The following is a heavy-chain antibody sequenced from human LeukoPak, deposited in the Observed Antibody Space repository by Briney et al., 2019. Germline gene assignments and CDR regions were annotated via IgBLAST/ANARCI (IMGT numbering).Heavy chain of an antibody. J-gene: IGHJ5*02. Sequence: ASVKVSCKVSGYTLTELSMHWVRQAPGKGLEWMGGFDPEDGETIYAQKFQGRVTMTEGTSTDTAYMELSSLRSEDTAVYYCALQGGGAQTGFDPWGQGTLVTVSS. CDR3: ALQGGGAQTGFDP. CDR1: GYTLTELS. CDR2: FDPEDGET. V-gene: IGHV1-24*01. D-gene: IGHD1-1*01.